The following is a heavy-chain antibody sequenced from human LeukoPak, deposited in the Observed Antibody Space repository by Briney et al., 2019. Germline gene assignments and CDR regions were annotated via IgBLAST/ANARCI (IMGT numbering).Heavy chain of an antibody. CDR2: IYTSGST. D-gene: IGHD5-12*01. Sequence: SQTLSLTCTVSGGSISSGSYYWSWIRQPAGKGLEWIGRIYTSGSTNYNPSLKSRVTISVDTSKNQFSLKLSSVTAADTAVYYCARFRGYCDYWGQGTLVTVSS. CDR1: GGSISSGSYY. CDR3: ARFRGYCDY. J-gene: IGHJ4*02. V-gene: IGHV4-61*02.